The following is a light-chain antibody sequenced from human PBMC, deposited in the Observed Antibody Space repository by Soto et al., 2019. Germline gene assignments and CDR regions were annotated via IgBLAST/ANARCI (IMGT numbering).Light chain of an antibody. V-gene: IGLV2-14*01. CDR2: EVN. CDR3: SSFTTRRTLL. Sequence: QSALTQPASVSGSPGQSITISCTGTISDIGAYNYVSWYQQNPGKAPKLMIFEVNHRPSGISDRFSGSKSGNTASLTISGLQTEDEADYYCSSFTTRRTLLFGGGTKLTVL. J-gene: IGLJ3*02. CDR1: ISDIGAYNY.